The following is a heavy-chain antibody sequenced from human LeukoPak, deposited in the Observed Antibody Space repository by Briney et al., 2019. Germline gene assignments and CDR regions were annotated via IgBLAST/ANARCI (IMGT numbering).Heavy chain of an antibody. CDR2: ISDSGSFI. V-gene: IGHV3-21*04. CDR1: GFTFSSYS. CDR3: ARTGGSQGGNY. Sequence: PGGSLRLSCAASGFTFSSYSMNWVRQAPGKGLEWVSSISDSGSFIYYADSVKGRFTISRDNSKNTLYLQMNSLRAEDTAVYYCARTGGSQGGNYWGQGTLVTVSS. D-gene: IGHD1-26*01. J-gene: IGHJ4*02.